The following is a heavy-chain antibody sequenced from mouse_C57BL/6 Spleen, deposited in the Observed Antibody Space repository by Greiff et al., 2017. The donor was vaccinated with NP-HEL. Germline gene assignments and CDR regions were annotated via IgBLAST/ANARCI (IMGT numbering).Heavy chain of an antibody. D-gene: IGHD3-3*01. CDR1: GFTFSDYG. CDR3: ARVGGDPFAY. CDR2: ISSGSSTI. J-gene: IGHJ3*01. Sequence: EVKLVESGGGLVKPGGSLKLSCAASGFTFSDYGMHWVRQAPEKGLEWVAYISSGSSTIYYADTVKGRFTISRDNAKNTLFLQMTSLRSEDTAMYYCARVGGDPFAYWGQGTLVTVSA. V-gene: IGHV5-17*01.